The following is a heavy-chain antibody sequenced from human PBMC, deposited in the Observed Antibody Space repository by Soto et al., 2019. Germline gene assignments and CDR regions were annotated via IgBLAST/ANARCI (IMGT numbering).Heavy chain of an antibody. Sequence: QVQLVESGGGVVQPGRSLRLSCAASGFTFSSCAMHWVRQAPGKGLEWVALISYDGSNKYYADSVKGRFTISRDNSKNTLYLQMNSLRAEDTAVYYCARDKXDLXXXEWSYYFDYWGQGTLVTVSS. CDR1: GFTFSSCA. V-gene: IGHV3-30-3*01. CDR3: ARDKXDLXXXEWSYYFDY. D-gene: IGHD3-3*01. J-gene: IGHJ4*02. CDR2: ISYDGSNK.